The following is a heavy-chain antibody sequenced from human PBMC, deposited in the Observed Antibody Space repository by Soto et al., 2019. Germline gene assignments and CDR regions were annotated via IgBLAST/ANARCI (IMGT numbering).Heavy chain of an antibody. CDR3: ARDRWDSSSGSWFDP. J-gene: IGHJ5*02. CDR2: ISSSSSTI. D-gene: IGHD6-13*01. V-gene: IGHV3-48*02. CDR1: GFTFSSYS. Sequence: GGSLRLSGAASGFTFSSYSMNWVRQAPGKGLEWVSYISSSSSTIYYADSVKGRFTISRDNAKNSLYLQMNSLRDEDTAVYYCARDRWDSSSGSWFDPWGQGTLVTVSS.